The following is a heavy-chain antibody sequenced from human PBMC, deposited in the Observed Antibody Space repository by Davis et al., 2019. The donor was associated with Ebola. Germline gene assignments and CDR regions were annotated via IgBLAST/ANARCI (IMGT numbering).Heavy chain of an antibody. D-gene: IGHD1-26*01. CDR3: AKDQAGVGVTTFRYFDL. J-gene: IGHJ2*01. CDR1: GFTFSTYA. V-gene: IGHV3-23*01. Sequence: PGGSLRLSCAASGFTFSTYAMSWVRQAPGKGLEWVSGISDSGDNTYYVDSVKGRFTISRDNSKNTLDLQMDSLRVEDTAVYYCAKDQAGVGVTTFRYFDLWGRGALVTVSS. CDR2: ISDSGDNT.